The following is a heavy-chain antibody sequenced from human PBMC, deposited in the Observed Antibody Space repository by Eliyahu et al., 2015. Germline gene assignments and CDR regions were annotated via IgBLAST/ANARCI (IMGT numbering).Heavy chain of an antibody. D-gene: IGHD6-19*01. V-gene: IGHV4-34*01. Sequence: VQLQQWGAGLLKPPETLTLTCAVYGGAFTDYYWNWIRQTPGKGLEWVAEINNSGDTNYNPSLKSRVTISLDTSKMQFSLKVRAVTAADTAVYYCARGLGFRSGWDVGHAYVGMDVWGQGTTVTVSS. CDR1: GGAFTDYY. CDR3: ARGLGFRSGWDVGHAYVGMDV. J-gene: IGHJ6*02. CDR2: INNSGDT.